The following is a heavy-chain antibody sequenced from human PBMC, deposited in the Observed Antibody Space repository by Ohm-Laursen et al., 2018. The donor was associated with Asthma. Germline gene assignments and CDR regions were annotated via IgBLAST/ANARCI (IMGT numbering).Heavy chain of an antibody. J-gene: IGHJ4*02. Sequence: GSLRLSCAASGFTVSSNYMSWVRQAPGKGLEWVSVIYSGGSTYYADSVKGRFTISRDNSKNTLYLQMNSLRAEDTAVYYCARAPFSSSWYFFDYWGQGTLVTVSS. CDR3: ARAPFSSSWYFFDY. D-gene: IGHD6-13*01. CDR1: GFTVSSNY. CDR2: IYSGGST. V-gene: IGHV3-53*01.